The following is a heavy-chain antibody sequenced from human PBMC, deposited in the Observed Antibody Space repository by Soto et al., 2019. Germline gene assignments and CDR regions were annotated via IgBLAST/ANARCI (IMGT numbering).Heavy chain of an antibody. D-gene: IGHD2-2*01. CDR3: AKDRGYCSRPICFIIPDFDY. V-gene: IGHV3-30*18. CDR1: GFTFTTYG. CDR2: ISYDGSNK. Sequence: QVQLVESGGGVVQPGRSLRLSCAASGFTFTTYGMNWVRQAPGKGLEWVAVISYDGSNKLYADSVRGRFAISRDNSKNTLYLQMDSLRPEDRAVYHCAKDRGYCSRPICFIIPDFDYWGQGAPVTVSS. J-gene: IGHJ4*02.